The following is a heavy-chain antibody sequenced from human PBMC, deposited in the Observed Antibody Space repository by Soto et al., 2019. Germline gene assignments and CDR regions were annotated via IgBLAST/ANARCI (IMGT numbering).Heavy chain of an antibody. V-gene: IGHV4-30-2*01. D-gene: IGHD6-19*01. Sequence: PSETLSLTCAVSGGSISSGGYSWSWIRQPPGKGLEWIGYIYHSGSTYYNPSLKSRVTISVDRSKNQFSLKLGSVTAADTAVYYCTSYIAVAGTIDYWGQGTLVTVSS. CDR2: IYHSGST. J-gene: IGHJ4*02. CDR3: TSYIAVAGTIDY. CDR1: GGSISSGGYS.